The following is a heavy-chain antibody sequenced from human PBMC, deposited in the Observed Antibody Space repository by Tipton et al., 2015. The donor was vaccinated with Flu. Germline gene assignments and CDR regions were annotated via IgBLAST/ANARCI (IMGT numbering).Heavy chain of an antibody. Sequence: QLVQSGGGLVQPGGSLRLSCAASGFTFSRSAMSWVRQAPGKGLQWVSAISGSGGRTYYADSVKGRLTISRDNFKDTLYLQMSSLRVEDTAIYYCAKDKYYDSGSYPDYWGQGVLVTVSS. J-gene: IGHJ4*02. D-gene: IGHD3-10*01. V-gene: IGHV3-23*04. CDR3: AKDKYYDSGSYPDY. CDR2: ISGSGGRT. CDR1: GFTFSRSA.